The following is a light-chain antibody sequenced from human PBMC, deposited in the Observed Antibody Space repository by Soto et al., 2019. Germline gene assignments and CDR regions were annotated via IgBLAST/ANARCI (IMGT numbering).Light chain of an antibody. V-gene: IGLV2-8*01. CDR1: SNDVGAYNF. Sequence: QSALTQPPSASGSPGQSVTISCTGTSNDVGAYNFVSWYQQHPGKAPKLMIYDVSKRPSGVPGRFSGSKSGNTASLTVSGLQAEDEADYYCFSYAGSNIYVFGTGTKVTVL. CDR3: FSYAGSNIYV. J-gene: IGLJ1*01. CDR2: DVS.